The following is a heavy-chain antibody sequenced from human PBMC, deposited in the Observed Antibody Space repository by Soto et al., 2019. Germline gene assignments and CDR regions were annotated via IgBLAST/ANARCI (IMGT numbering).Heavy chain of an antibody. Sequence: QVQLVQSGAEVKKPGASVKVSCKASGYTFTSYAMHWVRQAPGQRLEWMGWINAGNGNTKYSQKFQGRVTITRDTSAFTDYMELSSLRSEDTAVYYCARDRRPRLGAYLGFCFDPCGQGPLVTVSS. CDR1: GYTFTSYA. CDR2: INAGNGNT. V-gene: IGHV1-3*01. D-gene: IGHD1-26*01. CDR3: ARDRRPRLGAYLGFCFDP. J-gene: IGHJ5*02.